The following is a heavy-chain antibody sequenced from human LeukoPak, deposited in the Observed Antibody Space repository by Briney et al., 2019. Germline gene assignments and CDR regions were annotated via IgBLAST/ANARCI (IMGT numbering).Heavy chain of an antibody. V-gene: IGHV3-7*01. Sequence: GGSLRLSCAASGFSFSTYWMSWVRQTPEKGLEFVANINQDASVRNYMDSLKGRCIISRDNAKKSVYLEINSLRADDTAVYYCARDTGSSSFDLWGQGALVTVSS. CDR3: ARDTGSSSFDL. CDR2: INQDASVR. D-gene: IGHD1-14*01. CDR1: GFSFSTYW. J-gene: IGHJ4*02.